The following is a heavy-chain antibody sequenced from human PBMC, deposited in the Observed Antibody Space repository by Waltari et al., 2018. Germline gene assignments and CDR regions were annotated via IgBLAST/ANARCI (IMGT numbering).Heavy chain of an antibody. CDR1: GFTFSSYA. V-gene: IGHV3-23*03. Sequence: EVQLLESGGGLVQPGGSLRLSCAASGFTFSSYAMSWVRQAPGKGLEWVSVIYSGGSTYYADSVKGRFTISRDNSKNTLYLQMNSLRAEDTAVDYCAKDPSEASAWGQGTLVTVSS. CDR3: AKDPSEASA. J-gene: IGHJ4*02. CDR2: IYSGGST.